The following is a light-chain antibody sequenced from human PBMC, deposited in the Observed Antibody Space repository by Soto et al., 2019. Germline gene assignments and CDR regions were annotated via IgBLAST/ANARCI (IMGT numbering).Light chain of an antibody. Sequence: EIVMTQSPASLSVSPGDGATLSCRASQSVASNVAWYQQKPGQGPRLLIHGASTRAVGVPARFSGRGSGTDFTLTISSLQSEDFAVYYCQQYHNWPPQYTFGQGTKLQI. CDR2: GAS. CDR3: QQYHNWPPQYT. J-gene: IGKJ2*01. V-gene: IGKV3-15*01. CDR1: QSVASN.